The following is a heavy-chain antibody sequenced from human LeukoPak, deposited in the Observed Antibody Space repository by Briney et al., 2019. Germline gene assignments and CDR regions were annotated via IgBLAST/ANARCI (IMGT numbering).Heavy chain of an antibody. V-gene: IGHV3-30*04. CDR3: ASPTGGYSSNPLDY. D-gene: IGHD6-13*01. CDR2: ISYDGSNK. Sequence: GRSLRLSCAASGFTFSSYAMHWVRQAPGKGLEWVAVISYDGSNKYYADSVKGRFTISRDNSKNTLYLQMNSLRAEDTAVYYCASPTGGYSSNPLDYWGQGTLVTVSS. J-gene: IGHJ4*02. CDR1: GFTFSSYA.